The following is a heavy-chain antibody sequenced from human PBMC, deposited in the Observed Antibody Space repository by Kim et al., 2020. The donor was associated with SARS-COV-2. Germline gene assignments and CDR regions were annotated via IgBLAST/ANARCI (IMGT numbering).Heavy chain of an antibody. Sequence: SVKVSCKASGGTFSSYAISWVRQAPGQGLEWMGGIIPIFHTTNYAQKFQGRVTITADESMSTASMELSSLRSEDTAVYYCARGATMVRGVSSGWFFDLWGRGTLVTVSS. CDR1: GGTFSSYA. CDR2: IIPIFHTT. D-gene: IGHD3-10*01. CDR3: ARGATMVRGVSSGWFFDL. V-gene: IGHV1-69*13. J-gene: IGHJ2*01.